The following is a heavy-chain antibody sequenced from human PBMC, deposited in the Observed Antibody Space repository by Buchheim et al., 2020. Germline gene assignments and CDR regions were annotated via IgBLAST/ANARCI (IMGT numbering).Heavy chain of an antibody. D-gene: IGHD2-15*01. CDR1: GGSLSGYY. CDR3: ARGRLGYCSGGSCYSYVFDI. J-gene: IGHJ3*02. CDR2: INHRGNT. V-gene: IGHV4-34*01. Sequence: QVHLQQWGAGLLKPSETLSLTCAVYGGSLSGYYWSWIRQPPGKGLEWIGDINHRGNTNDNPSLKSRVTISIGTSKNQFSLKLSSVTAADTAVYYCARGRLGYCSGGSCYSYVFDIWGQGT.